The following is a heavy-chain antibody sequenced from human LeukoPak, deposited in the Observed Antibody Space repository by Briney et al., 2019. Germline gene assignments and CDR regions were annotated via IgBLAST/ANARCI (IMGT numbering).Heavy chain of an antibody. V-gene: IGHV4-39*01. CDR1: GGSISSSSYY. CDR2: IYYSGST. Sequence: PSETLSLTCTVSGGSISSSSYYWGWIRQPPGTGLEWIGSIYYSGSTYYNPSLKSRVTISVDTSKNQFSLKLSSVTAADTAVYYCAGYYGSGSYLGFDYWGQGTLVTVSS. D-gene: IGHD3-10*01. CDR3: AGYYGSGSYLGFDY. J-gene: IGHJ4*02.